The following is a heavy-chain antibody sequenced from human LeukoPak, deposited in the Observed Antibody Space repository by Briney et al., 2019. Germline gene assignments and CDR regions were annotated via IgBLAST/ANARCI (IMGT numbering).Heavy chain of an antibody. V-gene: IGHV3-74*01. CDR2: INTDGSST. CDR1: GFTFSSYW. Sequence: GGSLRLSCAASGFTFSSYWMHWVRQAPGKGLVWVSRINTDGSSTSYADSVKGRFTISRDNAKNTLYLQMNSLRAEDTAVYYCARGVIQLWFYYYYYMDVWGKGTTVTVSS. D-gene: IGHD5-18*01. CDR3: ARGVIQLWFYYYYYMDV. J-gene: IGHJ6*03.